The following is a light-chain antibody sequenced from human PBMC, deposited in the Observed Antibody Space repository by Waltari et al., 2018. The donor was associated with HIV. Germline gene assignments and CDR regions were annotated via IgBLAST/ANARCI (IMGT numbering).Light chain of an antibody. CDR3: HQYASFSGT. V-gene: IGKV1-5*03. Sequence: DIRLNQSPSTLSASAGDRVAITCRAGQNVGAFLAWYQQKPGKPPNLLIFQASILESGVPSRFSGSVSGSDFTLTINGLQSDDFATYYCHQYASFSGTFGQGTKVEL. J-gene: IGKJ2*01. CDR1: QNVGAF. CDR2: QAS.